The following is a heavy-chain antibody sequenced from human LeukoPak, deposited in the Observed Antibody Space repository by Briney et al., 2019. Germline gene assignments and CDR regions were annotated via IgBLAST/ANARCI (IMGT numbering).Heavy chain of an antibody. CDR1: GFTFSSYW. J-gene: IGHJ6*03. Sequence: GGSLRLSCAASGFTFSSYWMSWVRQAPGKGLEWVANIKQDGSEKYYVDSVKGRFTISRDNAKNSLYLQMNSLRAEDTAVYYCARSISLYYYYYMDVWGKGTTVTISS. V-gene: IGHV3-7*01. CDR3: ARSISLYYYYYMDV. CDR2: IKQDGSEK.